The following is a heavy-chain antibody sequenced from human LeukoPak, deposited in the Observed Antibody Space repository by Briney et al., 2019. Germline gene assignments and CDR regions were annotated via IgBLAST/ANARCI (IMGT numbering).Heavy chain of an antibody. Sequence: GGSLRLSCAASGFTFSSYAMHWVRQAPGKGLEWVAVISYDGSNKYYADSVKGRFTISRDNSKNTLYLRMNSLRAEDTAVYYCARDRGIRSAFDIWGQGTMVTVSS. CDR2: ISYDGSNK. CDR3: ARDRGIRSAFDI. V-gene: IGHV3-30-3*01. J-gene: IGHJ3*02. D-gene: IGHD3-10*01. CDR1: GFTFSSYA.